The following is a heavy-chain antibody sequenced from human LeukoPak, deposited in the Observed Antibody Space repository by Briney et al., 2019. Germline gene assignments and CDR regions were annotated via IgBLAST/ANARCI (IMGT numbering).Heavy chain of an antibody. J-gene: IGHJ4*02. V-gene: IGHV4-34*09. Sequence: PSETLSLTCAVYGGSFSGYYWSWIRQPPGKGLEWIGEINHSGSTYYNPSLKSRVTISVDTSKNQFSLKLSSVTAADTAVYYCARKAYSYGYALDSWGQGTLVTVSS. CDR1: GGSFSGYY. CDR3: ARKAYSYGYALDS. D-gene: IGHD5-18*01. CDR2: INHSGST.